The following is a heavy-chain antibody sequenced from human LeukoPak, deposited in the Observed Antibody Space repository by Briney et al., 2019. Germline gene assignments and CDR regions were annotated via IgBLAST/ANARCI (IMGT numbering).Heavy chain of an antibody. V-gene: IGHV7-4-1*02. CDR2: INTTTGNP. J-gene: IGHJ4*02. D-gene: IGHD3-3*01. CDR1: GYTFTSYA. Sequence: ASVKVSCKASGYTFTSYAMNWVRQAPGQGLEWMGWINTTTGNPTYAQGFTGRFVFSLDTSVSTAYLQISSLKAEDTAVYYCARGPSIRFLEWSFDYWGQGTLVTVSS. CDR3: ARGPSIRFLEWSFDY.